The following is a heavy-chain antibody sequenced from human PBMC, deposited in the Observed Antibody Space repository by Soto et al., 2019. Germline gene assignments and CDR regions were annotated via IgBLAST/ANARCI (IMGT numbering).Heavy chain of an antibody. Sequence: QVQLAQSGAEVKKPGASVKVSCQASGYTFTKHYMHWVRQAPGQGLEWMGVINPGNASPRYAQKFQGRVTVTSDASTSTVCMEMTRLTSDDTAVYYCARGSSGGSGGTGVLNVWGQGTMVTVSS. V-gene: IGHV1-46*01. D-gene: IGHD3-10*01. J-gene: IGHJ3*01. CDR1: GYTFTKHY. CDR3: ARGSSGGSGGTGVLNV. CDR2: INPGNASP.